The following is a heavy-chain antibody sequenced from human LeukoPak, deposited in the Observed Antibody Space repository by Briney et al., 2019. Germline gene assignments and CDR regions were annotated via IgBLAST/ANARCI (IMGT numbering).Heavy chain of an antibody. CDR3: AKTHPYCSSTSCRHHRGGFDY. Sequence: GGSLRLSCAASGFTFSSYAMSWVRQAPGKGLEWVSAISGSGGSTYYADSVKGRFTISRDNSKNTLYLQMNSLRAEGTAVYYCAKTHPYCSSTSCRHHRGGFDYWGQGTLVTVSS. J-gene: IGHJ4*02. V-gene: IGHV3-23*01. CDR2: ISGSGGST. CDR1: GFTFSSYA. D-gene: IGHD2-2*01.